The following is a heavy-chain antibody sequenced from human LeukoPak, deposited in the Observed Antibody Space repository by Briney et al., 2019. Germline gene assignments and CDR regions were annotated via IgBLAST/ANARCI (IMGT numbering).Heavy chain of an antibody. J-gene: IGHJ5*02. V-gene: IGHV1-2*02. CDR2: INPNSGGT. Sequence: ASVKVSCKASGYTFTGYYMHWVRQAPGQGLEWMGWINPNSGGTNYAQKFQGRVTMTRDTSISTAYMELSRLKSDDTAIYYCASAFPSTLFPSPTWGQGTLVTVSS. CDR1: GYTFTGYY. D-gene: IGHD2/OR15-2a*01. CDR3: ASAFPSTLFPSPT.